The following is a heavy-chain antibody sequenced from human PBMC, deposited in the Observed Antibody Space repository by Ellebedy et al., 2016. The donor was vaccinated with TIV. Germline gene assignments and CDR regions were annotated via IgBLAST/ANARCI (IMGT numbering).Heavy chain of an antibody. J-gene: IGHJ4*02. D-gene: IGHD1-1*01. CDR2: IGGSGTPT. CDR1: GFSFSSYG. CDR3: ARHTTMAYLFDF. Sequence: GESLKISCAASGFSFSSYGMTSVRQAPGKGLEWVSAIGGSGTPTNYADFVRGRFTISRDNSKHTLYLKMNNLRAEDTAVYFCARHTTMAYLFDFWGQGALVTVSS. V-gene: IGHV3-23*01.